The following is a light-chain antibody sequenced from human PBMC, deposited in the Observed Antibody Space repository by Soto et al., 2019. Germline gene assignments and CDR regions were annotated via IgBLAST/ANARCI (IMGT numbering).Light chain of an antibody. Sequence: EIVMTQSPATLSVSPGERATLSCRASQSVSNNLAWYQQKPGQAPRLLIYGASTRATGIPARFSGSGSGTEFTLTISSLQSEDFAVYYCQQYNNLPFTFGGGTKVEIK. V-gene: IGKV3-15*01. J-gene: IGKJ4*01. CDR3: QQYNNLPFT. CDR2: GAS. CDR1: QSVSNN.